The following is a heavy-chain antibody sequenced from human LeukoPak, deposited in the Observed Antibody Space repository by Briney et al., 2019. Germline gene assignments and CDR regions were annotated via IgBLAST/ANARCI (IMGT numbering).Heavy chain of an antibody. Sequence: PGESLRLSCAASGFSFSSFGMHWVRQAPGKGLEWVSAISGSGGSTYYADSVKGRFTISTDNSKNTLYLQMNSLRAEDTAVYYCAKGVRLLTNCPFDYWGQGTLVTVSS. CDR2: ISGSGGST. CDR3: AKGVRLLTNCPFDY. D-gene: IGHD3-22*01. V-gene: IGHV3-23*01. J-gene: IGHJ4*02. CDR1: GFSFSSFG.